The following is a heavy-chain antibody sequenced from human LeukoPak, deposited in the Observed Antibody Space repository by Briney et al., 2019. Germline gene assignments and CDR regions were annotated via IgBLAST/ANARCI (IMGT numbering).Heavy chain of an antibody. Sequence: SETLSLTCTVSGYSISSGYYWGWLRQPPGQGLEWIGIIYHSGSTYYNPSLKSRFTISVDTSKNQFSLKLSSVTAADTAVYYCARGDSDCSGGSCYSDSYYYYYYMDVWGKGTTVTVSS. V-gene: IGHV4-38-2*02. D-gene: IGHD2-15*01. CDR3: ARGDSDCSGGSCYSDSYYYYYYMDV. CDR2: IYHSGST. J-gene: IGHJ6*03. CDR1: GYSISSGYY.